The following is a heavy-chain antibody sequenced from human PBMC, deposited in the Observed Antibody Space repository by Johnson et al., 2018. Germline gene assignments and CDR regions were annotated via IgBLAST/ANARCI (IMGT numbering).Heavy chain of an antibody. J-gene: IGHJ6*02. D-gene: IGHD5-24*01. CDR1: GFTFSDYY. CDR3: AREGWLQSAGSYGMDV. CDR2: ISSSSSYI. Sequence: VQLVESGGGLVKPGGSLRLSCAVSGFTFSDYYMSWIRQAPGKGLAWVSSISSSSSYIYYADSVKGRFPISRDNAKNSLYLQMNSLRAEDTAVYYWAREGWLQSAGSYGMDVWGQGTTVTVSS. V-gene: IGHV3-11*06.